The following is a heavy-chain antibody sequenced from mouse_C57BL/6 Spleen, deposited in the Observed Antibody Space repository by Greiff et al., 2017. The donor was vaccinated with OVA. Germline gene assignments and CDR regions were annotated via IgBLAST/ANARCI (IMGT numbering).Heavy chain of an antibody. CDR1: GYSITSGYY. J-gene: IGHJ2*01. CDR3: ARDRVYSNYEGYFDY. CDR2: ISYDGSN. Sequence: ESGPGLVKPSQSLSLTCSVTGYSITSGYYWNWIRQFPGNKLEWMGYISYDGSNNYNPSLKNRISITRDTSKNQFFLKLNSVTTEDTATYYCARDRVYSNYEGYFDYWGQGTTLTVSS. V-gene: IGHV3-6*01. D-gene: IGHD2-5*01.